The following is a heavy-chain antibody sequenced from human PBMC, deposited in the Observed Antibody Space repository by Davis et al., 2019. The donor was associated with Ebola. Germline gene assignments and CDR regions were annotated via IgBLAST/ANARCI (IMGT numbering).Heavy chain of an antibody. CDR3: ASHDYIWGSYRGFDY. Sequence: SCAASGFTFRTYGMHWVRQAPGKGLEWVAGISYDGSNKNYADSVKGRFTISRDNSKNTLYLQMNSLRTEDAAVYFCASHDYIWGSYRGFDYWGQGTLVTVSS. CDR1: GFTFRTYG. D-gene: IGHD3-16*02. CDR2: ISYDGSNK. V-gene: IGHV3-30*03. J-gene: IGHJ4*02.